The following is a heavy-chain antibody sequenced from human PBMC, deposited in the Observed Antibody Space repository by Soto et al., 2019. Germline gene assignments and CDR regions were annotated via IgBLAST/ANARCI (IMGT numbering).Heavy chain of an antibody. Sequence: QVQLQQWGAGLLKPSETLSLTCAVYGGSLGAYYWTWIRQPPGKGLEWIGEIDDNGNTNSNPSLKSRLTMSVVTCHNQISLRLSSATAADTAVYYCARGGGAWYLDLWGQGSLVTVSS. J-gene: IGHJ4*02. V-gene: IGHV4-34*01. CDR2: IDDNGNT. CDR1: GGSLGAYY. D-gene: IGHD2-21*02. CDR3: ARGGGAWYLDL.